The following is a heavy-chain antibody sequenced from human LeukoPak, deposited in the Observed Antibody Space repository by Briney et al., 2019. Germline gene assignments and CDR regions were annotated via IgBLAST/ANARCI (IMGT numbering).Heavy chain of an antibody. CDR2: ISGSGGST. V-gene: IGHV3-23*01. Sequence: GGSLRLSCAASGFTFSSYAMSWVRQAPGKGLEWVSAISGSGGSTYYADSVKGRFTISRDNSKNTLYLQMNSLRAEDTAIYYCADFGSGSYCFDYWGQGTLVTVSS. CDR3: ADFGSGSYCFDY. D-gene: IGHD3-10*01. CDR1: GFTFSSYA. J-gene: IGHJ4*02.